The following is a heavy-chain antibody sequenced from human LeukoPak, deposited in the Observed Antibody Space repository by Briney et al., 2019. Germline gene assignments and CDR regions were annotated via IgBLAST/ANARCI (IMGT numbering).Heavy chain of an antibody. CDR3: ARGDSGSYYFDY. J-gene: IGHJ4*02. D-gene: IGHD1-26*01. CDR2: ISSSGSTI. V-gene: IGHV3-48*04. Sequence: GGSLRLSCAASGFTFSSYTMNWVRQAPGKGLEWVSYISSSGSTIYYADSVKGRFTISRDNAKNSLYLQMNSLRAENTAVYYCARGDSGSYYFDYWGQGTLVTVSS. CDR1: GFTFSSYT.